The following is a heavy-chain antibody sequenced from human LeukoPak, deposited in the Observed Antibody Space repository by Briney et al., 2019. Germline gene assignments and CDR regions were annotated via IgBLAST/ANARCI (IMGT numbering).Heavy chain of an antibody. J-gene: IGHJ6*03. V-gene: IGHV3-30*02. Sequence: GGSLRLSCAASGFTFSSYGMHWVRQAPGKGLEWVAFIRYDGSNKYCADSVKGRFTISRDNSKNTLYLQMNSLRAEDTAVYYCAKVGYGDYEYYYYYMDVWGKGTTVTISS. CDR2: IRYDGSNK. CDR3: AKVGYGDYEYYYYYMDV. D-gene: IGHD4-17*01. CDR1: GFTFSSYG.